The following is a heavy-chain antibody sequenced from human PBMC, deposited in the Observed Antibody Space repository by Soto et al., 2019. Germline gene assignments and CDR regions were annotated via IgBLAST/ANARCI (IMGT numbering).Heavy chain of an antibody. J-gene: IGHJ6*03. CDR3: ARDQRDNWNYGYYYYMDV. D-gene: IGHD1-7*01. CDR2: ISSSSSTI. V-gene: IGHV3-48*01. CDR1: GFTFSSYA. Sequence: GGSLRLSCAASGFTFSSYAMSWVRQAPGKGLEWVSYISSSSSTIYYADSVKGRFTISRDNAKNSLYLQMNSLRAEDTAVYYCARDQRDNWNYGYYYYMDVWGKGTTVTVSS.